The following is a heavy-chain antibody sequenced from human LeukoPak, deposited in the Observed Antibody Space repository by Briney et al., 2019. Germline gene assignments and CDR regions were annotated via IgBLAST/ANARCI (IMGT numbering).Heavy chain of an antibody. D-gene: IGHD4-17*01. V-gene: IGHV3-23*01. J-gene: IGHJ4*02. CDR1: GFTFSNYW. CDR2: ISGSGGST. CDR3: AKDFEGGYGDYSFAG. Sequence: AGGSLRLSCAASGFTFSNYWMSWVRQAPGKGLEWVSAISGSGGSTYYADSVKGRFTISRDNSKNTLYLQMNSLRAEDTAVYYCAKDFEGGYGDYSFAGWGQGTLVTVSS.